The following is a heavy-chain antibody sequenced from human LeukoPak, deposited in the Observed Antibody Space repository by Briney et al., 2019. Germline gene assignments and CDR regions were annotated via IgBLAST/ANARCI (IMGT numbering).Heavy chain of an antibody. V-gene: IGHV3-64*04. CDR3: ARGVGATDRRTY. Sequence: GGSLRLSCSASGFTFSSYVMNWVRQAPGMGLEYVSDISSNGGSTYYADSVKGRFTISRDNAKNSLFLQMNSLEAEDTAVYYCARGVGATDRRTYWGQGTLVTVS. CDR2: ISSNGGST. J-gene: IGHJ4*02. CDR1: GFTFSSYV. D-gene: IGHD1-26*01.